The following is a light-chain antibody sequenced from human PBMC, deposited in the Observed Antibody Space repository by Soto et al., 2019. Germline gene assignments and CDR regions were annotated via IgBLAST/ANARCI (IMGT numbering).Light chain of an antibody. CDR2: GAS. CDR3: QQYGSSLGVT. CDR1: QSVYNN. V-gene: IGKV3-20*01. Sequence: EIVMTQSPATLSVSPGERATLSCRASQSVYNNLAWCQQKPGQAPRLLIYGASSRATGIPDRFSGSGSGTDFTLTISRLEPEDFAVYYCQQYGSSLGVTFGGGTKVDIK. J-gene: IGKJ4*01.